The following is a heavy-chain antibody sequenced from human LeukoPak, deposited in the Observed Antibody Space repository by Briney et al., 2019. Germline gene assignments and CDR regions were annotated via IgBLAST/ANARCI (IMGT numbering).Heavy chain of an antibody. J-gene: IGHJ5*02. CDR2: ITHSGST. CDR1: GGSFSGYY. Sequence: PSETLSLTCSVYGGSFSGYYWTWIRQSPGKGLEWLGEITHSGSTNYNPSLKSRVTISLDTSKNQFSMGRSSVTAADTAVYYCARGGGAAAATWGQGALVTVSS. CDR3: ARGGGAAAAT. V-gene: IGHV4-34*01. D-gene: IGHD6-25*01.